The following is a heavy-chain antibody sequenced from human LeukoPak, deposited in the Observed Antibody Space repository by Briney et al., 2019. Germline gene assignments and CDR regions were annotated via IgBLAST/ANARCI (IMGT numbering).Heavy chain of an antibody. CDR1: KFTFSNYA. CDR2: ISGSGGST. Sequence: GGSLRLSCTASKFTFSNYAMSWVRQAPGKELEWVSVISGSGGSTYYADSVKGRFTISRDNPKDTLFLQMNSLRTEDTAVYYCAKRSNFWTGYLDYWGQGTLVTVSS. D-gene: IGHD3/OR15-3a*01. J-gene: IGHJ4*02. V-gene: IGHV3-23*01. CDR3: AKRSNFWTGYLDY.